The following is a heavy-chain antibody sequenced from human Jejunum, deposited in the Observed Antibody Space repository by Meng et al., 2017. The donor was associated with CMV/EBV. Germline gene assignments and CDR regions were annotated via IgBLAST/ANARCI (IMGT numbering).Heavy chain of an antibody. V-gene: IGHV3-30*02. J-gene: IGHJ4*02. CDR2: KRYDGTKT. CDR1: GFTFSFYG. CDR3: AKDQSGYSFYLDS. Sequence: AGFTFSFYGMHWVRQTPGKGLEWVAFKRYDGTKTYYGDSVKGRFTISRDDSRKTLYLQMDSLRPEDTAVYYCAKDQSGYSFYLDSWGQGTLVTVSS. D-gene: IGHD5-18*01.